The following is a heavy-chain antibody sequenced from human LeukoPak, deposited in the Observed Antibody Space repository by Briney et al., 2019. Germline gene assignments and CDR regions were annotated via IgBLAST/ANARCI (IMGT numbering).Heavy chain of an antibody. V-gene: IGHV3-23*01. CDR2: VSPPGGGT. D-gene: IGHD7-27*01. Sequence: PGGSLRLSCAASGFTFSSYGMNWVRQAPGKGLEWLSGVSPPGGGTYYADSVKGRFTISRDDSKNTLSLQMNSLRVEDTAVYYCARDLAWGAFDYWGQGTLVTVSS. CDR1: GFTFSSYG. J-gene: IGHJ4*02. CDR3: ARDLAWGAFDY.